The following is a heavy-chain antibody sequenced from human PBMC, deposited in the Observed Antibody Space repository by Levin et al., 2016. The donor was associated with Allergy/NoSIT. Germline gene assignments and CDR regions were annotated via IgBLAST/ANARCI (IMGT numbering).Heavy chain of an antibody. CDR3: TKQAQYYFDTNGYYDS. V-gene: IGHV3-30*18. J-gene: IGHJ4*02. CDR2: ISYDGSHK. Sequence: WIRQPPGKGLEWVALISYDGSHKYYADSVKGRFTISRDNSKSTLYLQMNSLRAEDTAVYYCTKQAQYYFDTNGYYDSWGQGTLVTVSS. D-gene: IGHD3-22*01.